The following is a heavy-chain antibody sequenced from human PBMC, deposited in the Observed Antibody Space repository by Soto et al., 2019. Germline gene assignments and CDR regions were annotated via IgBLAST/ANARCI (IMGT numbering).Heavy chain of an antibody. Sequence: EVQLVESGGGLVQPGGSLRLSCAASGFTFSDHYMDWVRQAPGKGLEWVGRSRNKANRYSTEYAASVKGTFTISRDESKNSLYLQMNSLKTEDTAVYYCARFSGSYTRGLDYWGQGTLVTVSS. V-gene: IGHV3-72*01. CDR2: SRNKANRYST. CDR1: GFTFSDHY. CDR3: ARFSGSYTRGLDY. J-gene: IGHJ4*02. D-gene: IGHD1-26*01.